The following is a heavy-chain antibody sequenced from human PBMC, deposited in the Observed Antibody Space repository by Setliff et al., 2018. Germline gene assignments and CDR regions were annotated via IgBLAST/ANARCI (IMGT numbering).Heavy chain of an antibody. CDR1: GFRFTSFG. J-gene: IGHJ6*03. CDR2: TIPIFGTT. CDR3: VREGVDSRSSTDYRYYMDV. V-gene: IGHV1-69*05. D-gene: IGHD3-22*01. Sequence: SVKVSCKTSGFRFTSFGFSWVRQAPGQGLEWMGGTIPIFGTTDYAQKFQGRVTIITDESTSTAFMQLSSLRSEDTAVYYCVREGVDSRSSTDYRYYMDVWGKGTTVTVSS.